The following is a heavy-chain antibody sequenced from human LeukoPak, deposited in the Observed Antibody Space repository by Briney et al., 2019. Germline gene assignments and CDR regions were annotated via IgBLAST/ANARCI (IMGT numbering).Heavy chain of an antibody. V-gene: IGHV3-15*01. J-gene: IGHJ1*01. D-gene: IGHD6-13*01. Sequence: GGSLRLSCAASGFTFSNAWMSWVRQAPGKGLEWVGRIKSKTDGGTTDYAAPVKGRFTISRDDSENTLYLQMNSLKTEDTAVYYCTTAITYSSSWYGEYFQHWGQGTLVTVSS. CDR3: TTAITYSSSWYGEYFQH. CDR1: GFTFSNAW. CDR2: IKSKTDGGTT.